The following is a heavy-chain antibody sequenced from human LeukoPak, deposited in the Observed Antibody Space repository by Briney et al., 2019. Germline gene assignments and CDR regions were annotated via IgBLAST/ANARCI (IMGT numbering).Heavy chain of an antibody. CDR2: IIPIFGTA. CDR3: ARGIPDSTFYYYYMDV. Sequence: ASVKVSCKASGYTFTSYYMHWVRQAPGQGLEWMGGIIPIFGTAKYAQKFQGRVTITADESTRTAYMELSSLGSEDTAMYYCARGIPDSTFYYYYMDVWGKGTTVTVSS. V-gene: IGHV1-69*13. CDR1: GYTFTSYY. D-gene: IGHD1-20*01. J-gene: IGHJ6*03.